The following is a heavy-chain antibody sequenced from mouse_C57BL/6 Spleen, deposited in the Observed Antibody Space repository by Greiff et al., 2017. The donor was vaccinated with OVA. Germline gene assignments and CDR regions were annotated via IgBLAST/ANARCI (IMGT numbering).Heavy chain of an antibody. CDR3: ARLDYSNHWYFDV. J-gene: IGHJ1*03. CDR1: GYTFTSYW. CDR2: IDPSDSYT. V-gene: IGHV1-69*01. Sequence: QVQLQQSGAELVMPGASVKLSCKASGYTFTSYWMHWVKQRPGQGLEWIGEIDPSDSYTNYNQKFKGKSTLTVDKSSSTAYMQLSSLTSEDSAVYYCARLDYSNHWYFDVWGTGTTVTVSS. D-gene: IGHD2-5*01.